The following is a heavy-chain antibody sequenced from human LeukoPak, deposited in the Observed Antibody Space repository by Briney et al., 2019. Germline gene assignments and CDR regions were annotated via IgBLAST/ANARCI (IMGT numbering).Heavy chain of an antibody. CDR3: ARYRMVRGVIISVATYGMDV. V-gene: IGHV3-11*01. Sequence: GGSLRLSCAASGFTFSDYYMSWIRQAPGKGLQWVSSISRGGHSTYYADFVRGRFTISRDNAKNSLYLQMNSLRAEDTAVYYCARYRMVRGVIISVATYGMDVWGQGTTVTVSS. CDR1: GFTFSDYY. D-gene: IGHD3-10*01. J-gene: IGHJ6*02. CDR2: ISRGGHST.